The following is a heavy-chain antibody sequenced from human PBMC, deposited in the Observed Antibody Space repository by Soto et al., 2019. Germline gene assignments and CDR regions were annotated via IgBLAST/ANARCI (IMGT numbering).Heavy chain of an antibody. CDR1: GFTFSSYW. D-gene: IGHD6-19*01. CDR3: ARDFLMQTGGLIAVAGTPIDY. V-gene: IGHV3-7*01. CDR2: IKQDGSEK. Sequence: GGSLRLSCAASGFTFSSYWMSWVRQAPGKGLEWVANIKQDGSEKYYVDSVKGRFTISRDNAKNSLYLQMNSLRAEDTAVYYCARDFLMQTGGLIAVAGTPIDYPGQATLVTVSS. J-gene: IGHJ4*02.